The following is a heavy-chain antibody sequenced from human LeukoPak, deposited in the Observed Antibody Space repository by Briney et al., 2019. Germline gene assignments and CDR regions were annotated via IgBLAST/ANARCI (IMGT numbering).Heavy chain of an antibody. CDR2: FHVEDGEI. CDR1: EYTLTELS. D-gene: IGHD1-26*01. V-gene: IGHV1-24*01. J-gene: IGHJ4*02. Sequence: ASVKVSCKISEYTLTELSIHWVRQAPGKGLEWMGGFHVEDGEIVYSQKFQGRVSMTEDTSTDTAYMELSSLTSEDTAIYYCAGVLGTSTFCYLGQGTLVTVSS. CDR3: AGVLGTSTFCY.